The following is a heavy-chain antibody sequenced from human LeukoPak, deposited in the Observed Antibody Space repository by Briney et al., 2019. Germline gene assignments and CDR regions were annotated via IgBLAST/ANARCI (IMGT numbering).Heavy chain of an antibody. V-gene: IGHV3-48*02. CDR1: GFTFSSYS. CDR3: AGGHYYYDSSGFFDY. D-gene: IGHD3-22*01. Sequence: PGGSLRLSCAASGFTFSSYSMNWVRQAPGKGLEWVSYISSSSTIYYADSVKGRFTISRDNAKNSLYLQMNSLRDEDTAVYYCAGGHYYYDSSGFFDYWGQGTLVTVSS. J-gene: IGHJ4*02. CDR2: ISSSSTI.